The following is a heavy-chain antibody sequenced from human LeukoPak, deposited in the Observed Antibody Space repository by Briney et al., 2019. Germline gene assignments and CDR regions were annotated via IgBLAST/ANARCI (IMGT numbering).Heavy chain of an antibody. CDR2: IKPDGSEK. CDR3: VRDAVADRFSAFDI. CDR1: GFTFSSYW. Sequence: PGGSLRLSCAVSGFTFSSYWMNWVRQAPGKGLEWVANIKPDGSEKNYVDSVKGRFTISRDNAKNSLYPQMNNLRVEDTAVYYCVRDAVADRFSAFDIWGQGTVVTVSS. D-gene: IGHD6-19*01. J-gene: IGHJ3*02. V-gene: IGHV3-7*01.